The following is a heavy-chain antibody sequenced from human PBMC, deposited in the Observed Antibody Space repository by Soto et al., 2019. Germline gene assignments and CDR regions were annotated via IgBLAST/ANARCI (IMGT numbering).Heavy chain of an antibody. J-gene: IGHJ4*02. CDR2: INAGNGNT. CDR3: ARVLGGLSGSYFDY. Sequence: ASVKVSCKASGYTFTSYAMHWVREAPGQRLEWMGWINAGNGNTKYSQKFQGRVTITRDTSASTAYMELSSLRSEDTAVYYCARVLGGLSGSYFDYWGQGTLVTAPQ. CDR1: GYTFTSYA. D-gene: IGHD3-16*01. V-gene: IGHV1-3*01.